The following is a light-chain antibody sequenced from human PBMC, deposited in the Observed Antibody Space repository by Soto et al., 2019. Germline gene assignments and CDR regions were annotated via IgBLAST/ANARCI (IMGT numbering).Light chain of an antibody. CDR1: QSISSW. J-gene: IGKJ5*01. CDR3: QQYGTSPFT. V-gene: IGKV1-5*01. Sequence: DIQMTQTPSTLSATAGDRVTITCRASQSISSWLAWYQHKPGKAPKLLIYDASNLDSGVPSRFSGSGSGTEFSLTISNLQPDDCATYYCQQYGTSPFTFGQGTRLENK. CDR2: DAS.